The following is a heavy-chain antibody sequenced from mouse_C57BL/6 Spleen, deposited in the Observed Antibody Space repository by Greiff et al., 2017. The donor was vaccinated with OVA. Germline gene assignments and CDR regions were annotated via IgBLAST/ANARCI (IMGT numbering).Heavy chain of an antibody. Sequence: VQLQQPGAELVKPGASVKLSCKASGYTFTSYWMHWVKQRPGQGLEWIGMIHPNSGSTNYNEKFKSKATLTADKSSSTAYMQLSSLTSEDSAVYYCARGHYASSTGYFDVWGKGTTVTVSS. V-gene: IGHV1-64*01. CDR2: IHPNSGST. J-gene: IGHJ1*03. CDR3: ARGHYASSTGYFDV. D-gene: IGHD1-1*01. CDR1: GYTFTSYW.